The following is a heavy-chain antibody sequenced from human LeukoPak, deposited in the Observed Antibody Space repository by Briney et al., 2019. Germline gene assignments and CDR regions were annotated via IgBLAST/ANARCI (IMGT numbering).Heavy chain of an antibody. D-gene: IGHD3-16*02. CDR1: GGSFSGYY. CDR2: INHSGST. V-gene: IGHV4-34*01. CDR3: ARGPLITFGGVIVGYFDY. J-gene: IGHJ4*02. Sequence: SETLSLTCAVYGGSFSGYYWSWIRQPPGKGLGWIGEINHSGSTNYNPSLKSRVTISVDTSKNQFSLKLSSVTAADTAVYYCARGPLITFGGVIVGYFDYWGQGTLVTVSS.